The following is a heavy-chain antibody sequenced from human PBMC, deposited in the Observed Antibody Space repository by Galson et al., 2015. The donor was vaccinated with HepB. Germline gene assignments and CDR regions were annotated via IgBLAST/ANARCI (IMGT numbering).Heavy chain of an antibody. D-gene: IGHD3-10*01. CDR1: GFTFSSSL. CDR3: AKAPGDILYYMDV. J-gene: IGHJ6*03. CDR2: ITEGGGST. V-gene: IGHV3-23*01. Sequence: SLRLSCAASGFTFSSSLMTWVRQAPGKGLEWVSVITEGGGSTYYADSVKGRFIVSRDNSKNALYLQMNSLRVEDTAVYYCAKAPGDILYYMDVWGKGTTVIVSS.